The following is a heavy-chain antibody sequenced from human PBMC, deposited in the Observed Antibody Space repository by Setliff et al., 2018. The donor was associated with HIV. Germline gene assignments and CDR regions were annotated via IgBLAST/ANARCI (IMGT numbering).Heavy chain of an antibody. CDR3: GRAQIAARRPFDY. CDR2: INHSGST. Sequence: SETLSLTCAVYGGSFSGYYWSWIRQPPGKGLEWIGEINHSGSTNYNPSLKSRITISVDTSKNQFSLKLTSVTAADMGVYYCGRAQIAARRPFDYWGQGTLVTVSS. CDR1: GGSFSGYY. D-gene: IGHD6-6*01. J-gene: IGHJ4*02. V-gene: IGHV4-34*01.